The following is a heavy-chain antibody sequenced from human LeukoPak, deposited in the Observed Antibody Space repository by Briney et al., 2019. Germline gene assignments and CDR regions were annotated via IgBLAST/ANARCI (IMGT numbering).Heavy chain of an antibody. CDR2: ISGRADLT. CDR1: GFTFSTYG. CDR3: AKRGPGSPQSGKYYFDY. Sequence: GETLRLSCAASGFTFSTYGITWVRQAPRKGLEWVSAISGRADLTFYADSVKGRFTISRDNSKNTLYLQMNSLRAEDTAVYYCAKRGPGSPQSGKYYFDYWGQGTLVTVSS. V-gene: IGHV3-23*01. J-gene: IGHJ4*02. D-gene: IGHD3-10*01.